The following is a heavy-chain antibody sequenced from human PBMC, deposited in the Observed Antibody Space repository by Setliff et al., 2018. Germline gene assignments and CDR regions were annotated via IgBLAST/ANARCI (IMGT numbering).Heavy chain of an antibody. CDR3: VSANTTGYYYFDY. CDR2: IVPNSRTI. V-gene: IGHV3-48*01. Sequence: GESLKISCAASGFPFSSYSMNWVRQAPGKGLEWVSHIVPNSRTIYYADSVKGRFTISRDNAKNTLSLQMNSLRAEDTAVYYCVSANTTGYYYFDYWGQGTLVTVSS. J-gene: IGHJ4*02. CDR1: GFPFSSYS. D-gene: IGHD1-26*01.